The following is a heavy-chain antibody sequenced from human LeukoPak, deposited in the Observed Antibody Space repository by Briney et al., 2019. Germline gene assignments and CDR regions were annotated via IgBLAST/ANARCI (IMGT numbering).Heavy chain of an antibody. J-gene: IGHJ2*01. D-gene: IGHD6-13*01. CDR2: IYPGDSDT. Sequence: GESLKISCKGSGYSFTSYWIGWVRQMPGKGLEWMGIIYPGDSDTRYSPSFQGQVTISADKSISTAYLQWSSLKASDTAMYYCARPALALPKEIGVKEQQLVTWYFDLWGRGTLVTVSS. CDR3: ARPALALPKEIGVKEQQLVTWYFDL. V-gene: IGHV5-51*01. CDR1: GYSFTSYW.